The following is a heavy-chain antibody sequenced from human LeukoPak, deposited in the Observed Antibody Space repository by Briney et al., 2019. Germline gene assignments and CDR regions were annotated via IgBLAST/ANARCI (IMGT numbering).Heavy chain of an antibody. D-gene: IGHD2-15*01. CDR2: ISGSGGST. CDR3: AKDPAGFCSGGSCYYFDD. CDR1: GFTFSSYA. J-gene: IGHJ4*02. Sequence: GGSLRLSCAASGFTFSSYAMHWVRQAPGKGLEWVSGISGSGGSTYYADSVKGRFTISRDNSKNTLYLQMNSLRAEDTAVYYCAKDPAGFCSGGSCYYFDDWGQGTLVTVSS. V-gene: IGHV3-23*01.